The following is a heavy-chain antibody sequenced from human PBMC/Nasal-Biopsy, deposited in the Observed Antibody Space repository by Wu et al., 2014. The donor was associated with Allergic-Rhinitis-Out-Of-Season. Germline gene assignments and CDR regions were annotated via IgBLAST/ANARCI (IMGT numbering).Heavy chain of an antibody. Sequence: VKVSCKASGYSFTTYGISWVRQAPGQGPEWMGWISPYNDNTEYAQNLKGRISLTADTSTNTASLELWSLRSDDTALYYCARDGFGLGSGTFSRAHYRHYGMDVWGQGTAVNVS. J-gene: IGHJ6*02. CDR2: ISPYNDNT. D-gene: IGHD3-10*01. V-gene: IGHV1-18*04. CDR1: GYSFTTYG. CDR3: ARDGFGLGSGTFSRAHYRHYGMDV.